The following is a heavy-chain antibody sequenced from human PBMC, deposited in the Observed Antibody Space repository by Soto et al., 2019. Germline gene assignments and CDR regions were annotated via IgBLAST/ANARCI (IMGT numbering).Heavy chain of an antibody. CDR1: GYTFTSYD. V-gene: IGHV1-8*01. CDR2: MNPNSGNT. J-gene: IGHJ6*02. D-gene: IGHD3-22*01. CDR3: ARGTYYYDSSGSHLDGYYYGMDV. Sequence: GASVKVSCKASGYTFTSYDINWVRQATGQGLEWMGWMNPNSGNTGYAQKFQGRVTMTRNTSISTAYMELSSLRSEDTAAYYCARGTYYYDSSGSHLDGYYYGMDVWGQGTTVTVSS.